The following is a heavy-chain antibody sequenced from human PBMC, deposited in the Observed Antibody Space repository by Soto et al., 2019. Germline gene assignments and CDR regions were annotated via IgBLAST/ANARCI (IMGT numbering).Heavy chain of an antibody. J-gene: IGHJ4*02. CDR3: ARAGTDGSSPLDY. D-gene: IGHD6-6*01. CDR2: ISSNGGNT. V-gene: IGHV3-23*01. Sequence: GGSLRLSCAASGFTFSSYAMSWVRPAPGKGLEWVSGISSNGGNTYYADSVKGRFTISRDNAKNSLYLQMNSLRAEDTAVYYCARAGTDGSSPLDYWGQGTLVTVSS. CDR1: GFTFSSYA.